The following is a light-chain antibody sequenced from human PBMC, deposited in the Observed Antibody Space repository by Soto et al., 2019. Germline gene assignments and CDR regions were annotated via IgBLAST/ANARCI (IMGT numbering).Light chain of an antibody. CDR2: DAS. Sequence: EIVLTQSPATLSLSPVERATLSGMASQSVSSYLAWYQQKPGQAPRLLIYDASNRATGIPARFSGSGSGTDFTLTISSLEPEDFAVYYCQQRSNWPLTFGPGTKVDIK. J-gene: IGKJ3*01. CDR1: QSVSSY. V-gene: IGKV3-11*01. CDR3: QQRSNWPLT.